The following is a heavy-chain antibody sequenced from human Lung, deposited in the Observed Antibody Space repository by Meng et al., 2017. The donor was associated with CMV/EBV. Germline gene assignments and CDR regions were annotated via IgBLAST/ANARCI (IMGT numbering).Heavy chain of an antibody. D-gene: IGHD3-10*01. J-gene: IGHJ4*02. CDR1: GGSISSNGYY. CDR3: ARRRGGSGRDC. Sequence: LKLQESGPGLVKPSATLSLTCTVSGGSISSNGYYWDWVRQPPGKGLEWIGAIYHSGSTSYNPSLQSRVTMFVDTSKNQFSLMLTSVTATDTAVYYCARRRGGSGRDCWGQGTLVTVSS. V-gene: IGHV4-39*01. CDR2: IYHSGST.